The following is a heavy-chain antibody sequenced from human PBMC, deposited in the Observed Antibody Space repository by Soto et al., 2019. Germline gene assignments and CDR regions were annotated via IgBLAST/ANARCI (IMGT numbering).Heavy chain of an antibody. CDR3: AKAVGIRGVYNWFDP. D-gene: IGHD3-10*01. V-gene: IGHV4-4*07. CDR1: GGSINSYY. Sequence: SETLSLTCTVSGGSINSYYWSWIRQSAGKGLEWIGRIYSTGATNYNPALKSRVTLSVDTSKNQFSLRLTSVTAADTAVYYCAKAVGIRGVYNWFDPWGRGILVTVSS. CDR2: IYSTGAT. J-gene: IGHJ5*02.